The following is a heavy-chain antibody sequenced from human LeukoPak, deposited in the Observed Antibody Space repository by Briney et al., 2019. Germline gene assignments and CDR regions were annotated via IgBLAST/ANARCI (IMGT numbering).Heavy chain of an antibody. CDR1: GFTFSSYG. CDR2: IRYDGSNK. D-gene: IGHD5-18*01. CDR3: ARGVWIQLWYSPYYYYYMDV. Sequence: PGGSLRLSCAASGFTFSSYGMHWVRQAPGKGLEWVAFIRYDGSNKYYADSVKGRFTISRDNAKNTLYLQMNSLRAEDTAVYYCARGVWIQLWYSPYYYYYMDVWGKGTTVTVSS. V-gene: IGHV3-30*02. J-gene: IGHJ6*03.